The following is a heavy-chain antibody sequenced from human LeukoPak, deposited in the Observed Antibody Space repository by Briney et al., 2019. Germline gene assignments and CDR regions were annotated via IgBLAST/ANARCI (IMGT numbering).Heavy chain of an antibody. V-gene: IGHV4-34*01. CDR2: INHSGST. CDR3: ARAVLSSDYVWGSYRYSVLRWFDP. CDR1: GGSFSGYY. J-gene: IGHJ5*02. D-gene: IGHD3-16*02. Sequence: SETLSLTYAVYGGSFSGYYWSWIRQPPGKGLEWIGEINHSGSTNYNPSLKSRVTISVDTSKNQFSLKLSSVTAADTAVYYCARAVLSSDYVWGSYRYSVLRWFDPWGQGTLVTVSS.